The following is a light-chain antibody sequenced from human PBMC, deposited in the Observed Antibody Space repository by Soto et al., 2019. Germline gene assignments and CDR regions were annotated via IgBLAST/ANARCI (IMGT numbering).Light chain of an antibody. J-gene: IGKJ5*01. Sequence: DIQMTQSPSSVSASVGDRVTITCRATQGLSDSLAWYQQKPGKAPKLLISVTSSLQSGVPSRFSGSASGTDFTLTIDRLQPEDLATYYCQQGHNWPLTFGQGTRLEIK. CDR2: VTS. CDR1: QGLSDS. CDR3: QQGHNWPLT. V-gene: IGKV1-12*01.